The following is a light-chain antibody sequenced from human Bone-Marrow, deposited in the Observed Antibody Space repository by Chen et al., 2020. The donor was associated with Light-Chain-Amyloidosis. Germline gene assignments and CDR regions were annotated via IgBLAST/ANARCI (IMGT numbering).Light chain of an antibody. CDR1: QSVNSSY. CDR2: RAS. V-gene: IGKV3-20*01. CDR3: QQYGSSPWT. J-gene: IGKJ1*01. Sequence: EIVLTQTPGTLSLSPGERATLSCRSSQSVNSSYLAWYRQKSGQAPRLLIYRASSRATGIPDRFSGSGSVTDFTLTITRLEPEDFAVYYCQQYGSSPWTFGQGIKVEIK.